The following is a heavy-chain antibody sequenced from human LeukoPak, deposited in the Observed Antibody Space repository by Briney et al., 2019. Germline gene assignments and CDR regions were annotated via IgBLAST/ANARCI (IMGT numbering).Heavy chain of an antibody. J-gene: IGHJ4*02. CDR1: GFTFSDNC. CDR2: ISRGGSTI. D-gene: IGHD1-1*01. CDR3: ARNGNYLGY. Sequence: GGSLRLSCAASGFTFSDNCMTWIRQAPGKGLEWLSYISRGGSTIYYADSVKGRFTISRDNARNSLYLQMNSLRAEDTAVYYCARNGNYLGYWGQGTLVTVP. V-gene: IGHV3-11*01.